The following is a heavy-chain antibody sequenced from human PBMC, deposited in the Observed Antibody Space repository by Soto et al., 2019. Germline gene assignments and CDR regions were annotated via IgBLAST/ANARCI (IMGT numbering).Heavy chain of an antibody. CDR3: ARLSSGWYFDY. CDR2: ISGSGDST. V-gene: IGHV3-23*01. J-gene: IGHJ4*02. D-gene: IGHD6-19*01. Sequence: EVQLLESGGGLVQPGGSLRLSCAASGFSFSSYAMNWVRQAPGKGLEWVSVISGSGDSTYYADSVKGRFTISRDNSKNRLYLQMISLRAEDTAVYYCARLSSGWYFDYWGQGTLVIVSS. CDR1: GFSFSSYA.